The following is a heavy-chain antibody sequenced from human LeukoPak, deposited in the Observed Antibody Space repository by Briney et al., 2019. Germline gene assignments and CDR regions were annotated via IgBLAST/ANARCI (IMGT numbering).Heavy chain of an antibody. CDR1: GYTFTSYG. Sequence: ASVSVSCKASGYTFTSYGISWVRQAPGQGLEWMGWISAYNGNTNYAQKLQGRVTMTTDTSTSTAYMELRSLRSDDTAVYYRARDLYGSSWYDSYYYDYRDVWGKGTTVTVSS. D-gene: IGHD6-13*01. CDR3: ARDLYGSSWYDSYYYDYRDV. J-gene: IGHJ6*03. V-gene: IGHV1-18*01. CDR2: ISAYNGNT.